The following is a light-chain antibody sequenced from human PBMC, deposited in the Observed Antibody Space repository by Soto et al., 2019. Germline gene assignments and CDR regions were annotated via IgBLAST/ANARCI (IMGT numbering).Light chain of an antibody. Sequence: EIVMTQSPATLSVSPGDRATLSCRASQSVSSNVAWYQQKPGQAPRLLIYGASTKATGIPARFSGNGSGTEFPLTISRLQSEDFAVYYCQQYNNWPPVTFGGGTKVEIK. CDR3: QQYNNWPPVT. V-gene: IGKV3-15*01. CDR2: GAS. CDR1: QSVSSN. J-gene: IGKJ4*01.